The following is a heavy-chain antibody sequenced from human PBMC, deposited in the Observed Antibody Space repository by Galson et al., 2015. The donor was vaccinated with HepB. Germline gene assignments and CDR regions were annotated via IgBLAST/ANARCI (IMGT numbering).Heavy chain of an antibody. V-gene: IGHV4-31*03. J-gene: IGHJ4*02. CDR1: GGSISSGGYY. D-gene: IGHD4-17*01. CDR3: ARDRNGYGVLDF. CDR2: IFSSGSA. Sequence: TLSLTCTDAGGSISSGGYYWSWLRQYPGTGLEWIGYIFSSGSAYYNPSLESRLTMSIDTSKNQFYLSLSSVTAADAALHYCARDRNGYGVLDFWGQGILVAVSS.